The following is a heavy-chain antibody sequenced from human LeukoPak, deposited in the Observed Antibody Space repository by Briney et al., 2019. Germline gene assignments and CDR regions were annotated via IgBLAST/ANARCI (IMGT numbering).Heavy chain of an antibody. CDR1: GGSISSGSYY. Sequence: PSQTLSLTCTVYGGSISSGSYYWSWIRQPAGKGLEWIGRIYTSGSTNYNPSLKSRVTISVDTSKNQFSLKLSSVTAADTAVYYCARDLGAMVRGVNQIDPWGQGTLVTVSS. D-gene: IGHD3-10*01. CDR3: ARDLGAMVRGVNQIDP. CDR2: IYTSGST. V-gene: IGHV4-61*02. J-gene: IGHJ5*02.